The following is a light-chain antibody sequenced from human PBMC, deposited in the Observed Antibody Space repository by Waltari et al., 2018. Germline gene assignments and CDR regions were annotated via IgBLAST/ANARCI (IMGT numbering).Light chain of an antibody. J-gene: IGLJ3*02. Sequence: QSALTQPASVSGSPGQSITISCTGTSADVGHFDYVSWYQQYPGKAPKLMIYAVSNRPSWFSDLFSGSKSCSTSSLTSSGRQAEDEADYYCALYTSRGVFGGGTKLTVL. CDR1: SADVGHFDY. CDR3: ALYTSRGV. V-gene: IGLV2-14*03. CDR2: AVS.